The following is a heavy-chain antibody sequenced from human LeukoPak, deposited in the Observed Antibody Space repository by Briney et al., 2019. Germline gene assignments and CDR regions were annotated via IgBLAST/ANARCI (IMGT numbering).Heavy chain of an antibody. J-gene: IGHJ6*03. D-gene: IGHD1-26*01. CDR1: GYTFTDYY. Sequence: GASVKVSCKASGYTFTDYYLHWVRQAPGQGLEWMGWINPNSGGTNYAQKFQGRVTMTRDTSISTAYMELSRLRSDDTAVYYCARETIEDLKDGGSYSLYYYYYMDVWGKGTTVTVSS. CDR3: ARETIEDLKDGGSYSLYYYYYMDV. V-gene: IGHV1-2*02. CDR2: INPNSGGT.